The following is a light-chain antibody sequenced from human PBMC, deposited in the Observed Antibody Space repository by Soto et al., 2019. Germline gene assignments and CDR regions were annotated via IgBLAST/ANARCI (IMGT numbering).Light chain of an antibody. CDR2: GAS. V-gene: IGKV3-15*01. Sequence: EIVMTQSPATLSVSPGERATLSCRASQSVSSNLAWYQQKGGQAPRLLIYGASTRATGIPARFSGSGSGTEFTLTISSLQSEDFAVYFCQQFTIWPHTFGHGTQVDIK. J-gene: IGKJ1*01. CDR1: QSVSSN. CDR3: QQFTIWPHT.